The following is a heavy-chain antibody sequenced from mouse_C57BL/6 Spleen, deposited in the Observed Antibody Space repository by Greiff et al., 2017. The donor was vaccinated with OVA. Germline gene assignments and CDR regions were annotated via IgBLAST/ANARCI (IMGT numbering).Heavy chain of an antibody. CDR2: ISSGSSTI. CDR3: ARPEETGTMAWFAY. V-gene: IGHV5-17*01. D-gene: IGHD4-1*01. J-gene: IGHJ3*01. Sequence: EVQGVESGGGLVKPGGSLKLSCAASGFTFSDYGMQWVRQAPEKGLEWVAYISSGSSTIYYADTVKGRFTISRDNAKNTLFLQMTSLRSEDTAMYYCARPEETGTMAWFAYWGQGTLVTVSA. CDR1: GFTFSDYG.